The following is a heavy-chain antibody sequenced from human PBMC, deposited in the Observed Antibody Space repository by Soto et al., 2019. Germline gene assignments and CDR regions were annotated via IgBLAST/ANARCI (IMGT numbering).Heavy chain of an antibody. D-gene: IGHD3-22*01. Sequence: EVQLVESGGGLVQPGGSLRLSCAASGFTVSSNYMSWVRQAPGKGLEWVSVIYSGGTTYYADSVKGRFTISSDNSKNTLYLQMNSLRAEDTAVYYCARNGDSSDYRGWFDPWGQGTRVTVPS. CDR1: GFTVSSNY. CDR3: ARNGDSSDYRGWFDP. CDR2: IYSGGTT. V-gene: IGHV3-66*01. J-gene: IGHJ5*02.